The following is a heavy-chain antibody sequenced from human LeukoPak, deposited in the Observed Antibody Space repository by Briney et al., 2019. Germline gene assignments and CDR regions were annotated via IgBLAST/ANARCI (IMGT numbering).Heavy chain of an antibody. CDR3: ARASLGYSSGFDY. V-gene: IGHV3-74*01. CDR1: GFTFSSYW. J-gene: IGHJ4*02. D-gene: IGHD6-19*01. CDR2: INSDGSST. Sequence: GGSLRLPCAASGFTFSSYWMHWVRQAPGKGLVWVSRINSDGSSTSYADSVKGRFTISRDNAKNTLYLQMNSLRAEDTAVYYCARASLGYSSGFDYWGQGTLVTVSS.